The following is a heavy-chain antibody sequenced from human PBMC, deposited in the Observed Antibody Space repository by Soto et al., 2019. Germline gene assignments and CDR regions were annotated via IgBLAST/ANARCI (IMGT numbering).Heavy chain of an antibody. Sequence: QVQLVQSGAEVKKPGSSVKVSCKASGGTFSSYTISWVRQAPGQGLEWMGRIIPILGIANYAQKFQGRVTTIAHKTTSTAYMELSSLRSEDTAVYYCASLLSSGYYYGMAVWGQGTTVTVSS. J-gene: IGHJ6*02. CDR3: ASLLSSGYYYGMAV. D-gene: IGHD3-10*01. CDR1: GGTFSSYT. CDR2: IIPILGIA. V-gene: IGHV1-69*02.